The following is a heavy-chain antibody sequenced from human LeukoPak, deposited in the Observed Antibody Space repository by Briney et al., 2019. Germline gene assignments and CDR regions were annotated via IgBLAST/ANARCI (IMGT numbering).Heavy chain of an antibody. V-gene: IGHV1-2*02. D-gene: IGHD1-1*01. CDR3: ARGVGIPVLGTPWFDP. CDR2: INPDNGDT. Sequence: ASVQVPCKPSGYTFTDYSIHWVRQAPGQGLEWMGWINPDNGDTGYAQNFQGRVTMTRDTSITTAYMQLDSLRSDDTAVYYCARGVGIPVLGTPWFDPWGQGTLVTVSS. J-gene: IGHJ5*02. CDR1: GYTFTDYS.